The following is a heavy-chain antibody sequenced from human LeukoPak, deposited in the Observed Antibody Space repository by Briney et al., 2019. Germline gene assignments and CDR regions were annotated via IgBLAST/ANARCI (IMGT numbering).Heavy chain of an antibody. D-gene: IGHD4-23*01. J-gene: IGHJ2*01. CDR3: ARDFATMTMVVRYWYLDL. V-gene: IGHV3-48*03. CDR2: ISSSCSTI. CDR1: GFTFSSYE. Sequence: PGGSLRLSCAAYGFTFSSYEVNWVRQAPGKGLEWVSYISSSCSTIYYPDSVKGRFTISRNNTKNSLYLQMNSLRAADTAVYYCARDFATMTMVVRYWYLDLWGSGTMVTVSS.